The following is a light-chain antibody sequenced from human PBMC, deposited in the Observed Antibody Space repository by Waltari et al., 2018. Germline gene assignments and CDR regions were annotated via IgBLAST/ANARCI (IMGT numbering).Light chain of an antibody. CDR2: EVN. Sequence: QSALTQPPSASGSPGQSVTISCTGTSSDVGGSNFVSWYQHHPGKPPKLLFYEVNKPPSGVPVRFSGSTSGNAASLPVSGLQADDDADYFCSSYAGNNNVVFGGGTKLTVL. CDR1: SSDVGGSNF. J-gene: IGLJ2*01. CDR3: SSYAGNNNVV. V-gene: IGLV2-8*01.